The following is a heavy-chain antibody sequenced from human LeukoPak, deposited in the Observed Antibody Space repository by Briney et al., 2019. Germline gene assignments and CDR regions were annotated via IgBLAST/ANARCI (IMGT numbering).Heavy chain of an antibody. CDR2: ISSSGTYI. CDR3: ARDRGSYRPIDY. D-gene: IGHD1-26*01. V-gene: IGHV3-21*01. CDR1: AFTFSSYN. J-gene: IGHJ4*02. Sequence: GGSLRLSCAASAFTFSSYNINWVRQAPGKGLEWVSSISSSGTYIYYADSVKGRFTISRDNAKNSVYLQMNSLRVEDTAVYYCARDRGSYRPIDYWGQGTLVTVSS.